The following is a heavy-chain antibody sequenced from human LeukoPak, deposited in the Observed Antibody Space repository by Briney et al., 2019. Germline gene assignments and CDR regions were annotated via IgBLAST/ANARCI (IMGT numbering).Heavy chain of an antibody. Sequence: PGGSLRPSCAASGFTFSSYAMHWVRQAPGEGLEWVAVISYDGSNKYYADSVKGRFTISRDNSKNTLYLQMNSLRAEDTAVYYCARGIAAAGTRGAFDIWGQGTMVTVSS. J-gene: IGHJ3*02. D-gene: IGHD6-13*01. CDR3: ARGIAAAGTRGAFDI. V-gene: IGHV3-30-3*01. CDR1: GFTFSSYA. CDR2: ISYDGSNK.